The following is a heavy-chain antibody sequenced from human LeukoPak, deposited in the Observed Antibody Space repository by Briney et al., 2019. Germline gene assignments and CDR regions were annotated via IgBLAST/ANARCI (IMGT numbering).Heavy chain of an antibody. CDR2: IYSGGST. Sequence: PGGSLRLSCAASGFTVSNNYMIWVRQAPGKGLEWVSLIYSGGSTHYSDSVRGRFATSRDNSKNTLYLQMSSLRAEDTAVYYCAGHSEMDVWGQGFTVTVSS. V-gene: IGHV3-53*01. CDR1: GFTVSNNY. CDR3: AGHSEMDV. J-gene: IGHJ6*02. D-gene: IGHD6-13*01.